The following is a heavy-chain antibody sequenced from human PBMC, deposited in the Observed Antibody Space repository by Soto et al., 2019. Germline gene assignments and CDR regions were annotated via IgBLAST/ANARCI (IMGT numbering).Heavy chain of an antibody. Sequence: EVQLLESGGGLVQPEGSLRLSCDASGFTFSSYGMSWVRQAPGKGLEWVSGISGGGGTTYYADSVKGRFTISRDNSKNTLYLQVNSLRAEDTAVYYCAKDQAAGGTISRYFQDWGQGTLVTVSS. CDR2: ISGGGGTT. D-gene: IGHD6-13*01. J-gene: IGHJ1*01. CDR1: GFTFSSYG. V-gene: IGHV3-23*01. CDR3: AKDQAAGGTISRYFQD.